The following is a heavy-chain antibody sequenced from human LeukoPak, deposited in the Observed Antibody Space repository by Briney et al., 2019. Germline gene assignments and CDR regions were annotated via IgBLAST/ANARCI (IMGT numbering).Heavy chain of an antibody. Sequence: GGSLRLSCAASGLTVNSNYMSWVRQSPGKGLEWVSVFYSGGNTHYADSVKGRFTISRHNSKNTLSLQMNSLRAEDTAVYYCAASRGGTYPIGYWGQGTLVTVSS. CDR2: FYSGGNT. CDR3: AASRGGTYPIGY. J-gene: IGHJ4*02. D-gene: IGHD1-26*01. CDR1: GLTVNSNY. V-gene: IGHV3-53*04.